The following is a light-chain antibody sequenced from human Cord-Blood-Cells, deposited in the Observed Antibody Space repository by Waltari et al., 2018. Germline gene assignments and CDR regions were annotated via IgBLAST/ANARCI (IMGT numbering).Light chain of an antibody. J-gene: IGLJ2*01. CDR1: SSNIGSNY. Sequence: QSVLTQPPSASGTPGQRVTISCSGSSSNIGSNYVYWYQQLPGTAPKPLIYRNKQRPSGVPGRFSGSKSGTSASLAISGLRSEDEADYYCAAWDDSLSGVVFGGGTKLTVL. V-gene: IGLV1-47*01. CDR3: AAWDDSLSGVV. CDR2: RNK.